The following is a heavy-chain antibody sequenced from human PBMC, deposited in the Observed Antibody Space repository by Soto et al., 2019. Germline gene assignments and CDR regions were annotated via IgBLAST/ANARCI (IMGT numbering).Heavy chain of an antibody. Sequence: ASVKVSCKASGYTFTGYYMHWVRRAPGQGLEWMGWINPNSGGTNYAQKFQGWVTMTRDTSISTAYMELSRLRSDDTAVYYCARARRGIAAAEEDYYYYGMDVWGQGTTVTVSS. V-gene: IGHV1-2*04. CDR1: GYTFTGYY. CDR3: ARARRGIAAAEEDYYYYGMDV. CDR2: INPNSGGT. J-gene: IGHJ6*02. D-gene: IGHD6-13*01.